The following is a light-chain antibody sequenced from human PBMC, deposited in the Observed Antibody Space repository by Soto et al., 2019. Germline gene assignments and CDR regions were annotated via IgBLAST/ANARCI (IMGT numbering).Light chain of an antibody. CDR2: EVS. J-gene: IGLJ1*01. Sequence: QSALTQPASVSGSPGQSSTISCTGTSSDVGGYNYVSWYQQHPGKAPKLMIYEVSNRPSGVSNRFSGSKSGNTASLTISGLQAEDEAYYYCSSYTSSSNYVFGTGTKLTVL. CDR1: SSDVGGYNY. V-gene: IGLV2-14*01. CDR3: SSYTSSSNYV.